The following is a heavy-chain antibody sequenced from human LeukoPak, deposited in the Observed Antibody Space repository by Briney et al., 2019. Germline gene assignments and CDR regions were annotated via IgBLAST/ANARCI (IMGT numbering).Heavy chain of an antibody. CDR2: IKRKTDGGTA. CDR1: GFTFSDAN. D-gene: IGHD5-24*01. V-gene: IGHV3-15*01. J-gene: IGHJ4*02. Sequence: PGGSLRLSCAASGFTFSDANMNWVRQVLGEGLEWVGRIKRKTDGGTAYYAAPVKGRFTISRDDSKDTLYLQMNSLKTEDTAIYYCTTRRRRDGVTGDGYWGQGTLVTVSP. CDR3: TTRRRRDGVTGDGY.